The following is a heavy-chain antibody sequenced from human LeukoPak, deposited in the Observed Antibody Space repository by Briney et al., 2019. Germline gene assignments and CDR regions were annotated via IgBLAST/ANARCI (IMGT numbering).Heavy chain of an antibody. D-gene: IGHD6-19*01. CDR1: GYSFTSYW. CDR2: IYPGDSDT. J-gene: IGHJ3*02. Sequence: GESLKIPCNGSGYSFTSYWSGWGRQMPGQRLEWMGMIYPGDSDTRYSPSFQGEVTLSPDKSISTASLQWSSLKASDTAMYYCARASIAVVGRAFDIWGQGTMVTVSS. V-gene: IGHV5-51*01. CDR3: ARASIAVVGRAFDI.